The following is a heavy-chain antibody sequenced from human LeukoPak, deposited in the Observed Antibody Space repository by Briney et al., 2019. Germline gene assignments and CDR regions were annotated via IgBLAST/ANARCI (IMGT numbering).Heavy chain of an antibody. CDR3: ARDPLLYGYYDSSGYYPSDAFDI. CDR2: INPNSGGT. V-gene: IGHV1-2*02. D-gene: IGHD3-22*01. CDR1: GYTFTGYY. Sequence: GASVKVSCKASGYTFTGYYMHWVRQAPGQGLEWMGWINPNSGGTNYAQKFQGRVTMTRDTSISTAYMELSRLRSDDTAVYYCARDPLLYGYYDSSGYYPSDAFDIWGQGTMVTVSS. J-gene: IGHJ3*02.